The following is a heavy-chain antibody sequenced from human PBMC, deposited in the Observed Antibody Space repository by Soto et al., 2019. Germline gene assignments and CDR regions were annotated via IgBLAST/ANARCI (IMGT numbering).Heavy chain of an antibody. CDR3: GKEDTSSGSLDY. V-gene: IGHV3-23*01. CDR2: ISDSGATT. D-gene: IGHD6-19*01. CDR1: VFPFGENS. J-gene: IGHJ4*02. Sequence: QPGGSLRFSCAASVFPFGENSMCLVRQAPGKGLEWVAGISDSGATTYYADSVRGRFTIPRDNSKNTLYLQMKSLRAEDSASSYCGKEDTSSGSLDYRGQGPLLSAS.